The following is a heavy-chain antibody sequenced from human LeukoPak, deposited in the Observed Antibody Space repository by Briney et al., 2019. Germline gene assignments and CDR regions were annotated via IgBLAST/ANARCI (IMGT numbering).Heavy chain of an antibody. CDR2: IYGGGST. CDR1: GFTVSYNY. Sequence: AGGSLRLSCAASGFTVSYNYMSWVRQAPGKGLEWVSVIYGGGSTYYADSVKGRFTISRDNSKNTLYFQMNSLRAEDTAVYYCASTPPRYLGYFDYWGQGTLVTVSS. D-gene: IGHD3-9*01. V-gene: IGHV3-53*01. CDR3: ASTPPRYLGYFDY. J-gene: IGHJ4*02.